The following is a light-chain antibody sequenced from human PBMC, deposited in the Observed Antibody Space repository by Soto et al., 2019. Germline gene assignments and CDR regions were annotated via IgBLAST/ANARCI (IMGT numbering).Light chain of an antibody. CDR1: QSLSSNY. CDR2: GAS. Sequence: EIVLTQSPGTLSLSPGERATLSCRASQSLSSNYLAWYQQRPGQSPRLLVYGASSRATGIPDRFSGSGFGTDFALTISRLETEASAVYYCYQYDNSPFNFGPGNRVGIK. J-gene: IGKJ3*01. V-gene: IGKV3-20*01. CDR3: YQYDNSPFN.